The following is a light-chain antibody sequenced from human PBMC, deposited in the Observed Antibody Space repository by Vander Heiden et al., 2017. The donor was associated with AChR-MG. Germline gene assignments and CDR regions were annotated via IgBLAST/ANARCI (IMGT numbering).Light chain of an antibody. CDR1: QSVLTF. CDR2: DAS. J-gene: IGKJ1*01. V-gene: IGKV3-11*01. Sequence: EIVLTQSPATLSLSPGERATLSCRASQSVLTFLAWYHHKPGQPPRLLISDASNRATGIPARFRGSGSGTDFTLTISTLEPEDFAVYYCQQRYNWPRTFGQGTRVEIK. CDR3: QQRYNWPRT.